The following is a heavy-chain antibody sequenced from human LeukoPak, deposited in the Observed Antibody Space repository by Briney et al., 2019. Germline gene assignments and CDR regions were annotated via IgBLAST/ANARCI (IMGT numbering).Heavy chain of an antibody. CDR2: IYYSGST. D-gene: IGHD2-15*01. Sequence: PSETLSLTCTVSGGSISSGGYYWSWIRQHPGKGLEWIGYIYYSGSTYYNPSLKSRVTISVDTSKNQFSLKLSSGTAADTAVYYCARVGVVPTVKWFDPWGQGTLVTVSS. V-gene: IGHV4-31*03. CDR3: ARVGVVPTVKWFDP. J-gene: IGHJ5*02. CDR1: GGSISSGGYY.